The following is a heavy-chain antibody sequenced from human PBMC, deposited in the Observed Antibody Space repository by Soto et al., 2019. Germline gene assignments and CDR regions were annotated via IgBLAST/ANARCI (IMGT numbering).Heavy chain of an antibody. D-gene: IGHD2-2*01. CDR2: ISWNSDTI. J-gene: IGHJ6*02. CDR1: GFTFDDYA. V-gene: IGHV3-9*01. CDR3: AKDKGPRNCSTRNCFWVALGMDV. Sequence: EVQLVESGGGLVQPGRSLTLSCAASGFTFDDYAMHWVRQAPGKGLEWVSGISWNSDTIGYADSVRSRFTISRDNAENSLYLQMNSLGAEDTALYYCAKDKGPRNCSTRNCFWVALGMDVWGQGTTVTVSS.